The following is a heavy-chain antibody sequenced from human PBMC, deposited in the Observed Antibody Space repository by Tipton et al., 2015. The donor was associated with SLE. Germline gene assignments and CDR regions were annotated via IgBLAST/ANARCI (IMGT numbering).Heavy chain of an antibody. D-gene: IGHD1-14*01. CDR2: ITSDGSRA. V-gene: IGHV3-74*01. CDR3: AKDDGNYLAY. J-gene: IGHJ4*02. Sequence: SLRLSCAASEFIFTTYWIHWVRQAPGKGLVWVSRITSDGSRATYADSVKGRFTISRDNAKNTVYLQMNSLIAEDTAMYYCAKDDGNYLAYWGQGTLVTVSS. CDR1: EFIFTTYW.